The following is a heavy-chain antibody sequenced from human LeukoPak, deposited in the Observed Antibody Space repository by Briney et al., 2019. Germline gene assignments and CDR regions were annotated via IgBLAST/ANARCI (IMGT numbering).Heavy chain of an antibody. CDR2: ISDSSITM. D-gene: IGHD3-3*01. V-gene: IGHV3-48*04. Sequence: PGGSLRLSCAASGFTFSSHNMVWVRQPPGKGLEWISYISDSSITMYYADSVKGRFTISRDNAKNSLYLQMNSLRAEDTAVYYCARVAAGSYDFWSGYYDYWGQGTLVTVSS. J-gene: IGHJ4*02. CDR1: GFTFSSHN. CDR3: ARVAAGSYDFWSGYYDY.